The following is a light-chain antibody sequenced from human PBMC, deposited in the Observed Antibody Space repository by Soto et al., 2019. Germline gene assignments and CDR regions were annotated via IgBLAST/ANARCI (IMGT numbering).Light chain of an antibody. CDR3: QQYNNWPFT. V-gene: IGKV3-15*01. J-gene: IGKJ4*01. CDR1: QSISSN. CDR2: GAS. Sequence: EIVMTQSPATLSASPGESATLSCRASQSISSNLAWYQQKPGQAPRLLISGASARATGIPARFSGSGSGTDFTLTVSSLQSEDFAVYYCQQYNNWPFTFGGGTTVEIK.